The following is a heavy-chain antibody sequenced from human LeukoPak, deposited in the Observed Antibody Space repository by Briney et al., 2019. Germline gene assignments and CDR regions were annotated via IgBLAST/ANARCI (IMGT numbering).Heavy chain of an antibody. J-gene: IGHJ4*02. CDR1: GFTFSSYG. CDR2: ISSDGNKI. D-gene: IGHD2-21*02. CDR3: AKHDGPIVVVTVKLDY. V-gene: IGHV3-30*18. Sequence: PGGSLRLSCVASGFTFSSYGMHWVRQAPGKGLEWVAFISSDGNKIYYEDSVKGRFTISRDNSKNTLFLQMSSLRPEDTAVYYCAKHDGPIVVVTVKLDYWGQGTLVTVSS.